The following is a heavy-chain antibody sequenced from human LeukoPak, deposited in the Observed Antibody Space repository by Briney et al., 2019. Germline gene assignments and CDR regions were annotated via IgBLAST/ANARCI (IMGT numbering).Heavy chain of an antibody. D-gene: IGHD4-17*01. V-gene: IGHV3-11*01. Sequence: GGSLRLPCAASGSTFSDYYMSWIRQAPGKGLEWVSYISSSGSTIYYADSVKGRFTISRDNAKNSLYLQMNSLRAEDTAVYYCARVPDYEFPNWFDPWGQGTLVTVSS. CDR1: GSTFSDYY. CDR2: ISSSGSTI. CDR3: ARVPDYEFPNWFDP. J-gene: IGHJ5*02.